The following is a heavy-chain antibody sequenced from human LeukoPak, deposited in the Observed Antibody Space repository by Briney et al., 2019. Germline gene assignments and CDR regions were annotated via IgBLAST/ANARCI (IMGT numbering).Heavy chain of an antibody. V-gene: IGHV1-2*06. CDR2: INPNSGGT. CDR1: GYTFTGNY. CDR3: ARFGNGGYWT. J-gene: IGHJ5*02. Sequence: ASVKVSCTASGYTFTGNYMHWVRQAPGQGLEWMGRINPNSGGTNYAQKFQGRVTMTRDTSISTAYMELSRLRCDDTSVYYCARFGNGGYWTWGQGTLVTVSS. D-gene: IGHD2-21*01.